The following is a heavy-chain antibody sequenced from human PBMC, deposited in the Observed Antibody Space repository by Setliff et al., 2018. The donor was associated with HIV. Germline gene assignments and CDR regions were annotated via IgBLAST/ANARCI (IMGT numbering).Heavy chain of an antibody. CDR2: INTNTGNP. CDR1: GYTFTSYA. CDR3: ASSLMITFGGRPDYDDAFDI. J-gene: IGHJ3*02. D-gene: IGHD3-16*01. V-gene: IGHV7-4-1*02. Sequence: ASVKVSCKASGYTFTSYAMNWVRQAPGQGPGWMGWINTNTGNPTYAQGFTGRFVFSLDTSVSTAYLQISSLKAEDTAVYYCASSLMITFGGRPDYDDAFDIWGQGTMVTVSS.